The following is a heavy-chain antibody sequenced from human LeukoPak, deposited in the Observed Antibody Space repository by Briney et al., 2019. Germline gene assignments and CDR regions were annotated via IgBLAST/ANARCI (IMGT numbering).Heavy chain of an antibody. D-gene: IGHD3-22*01. CDR2: IYYSGST. J-gene: IGHJ3*02. V-gene: IGHV4-59*01. CDR1: GGSISSYY. Sequence: SETLSLTCTVSGGSISSYYWSWIRQPPGKGLEWIGYIYYSGSTNYNPSLKSRVTISVETSKNQFSLKLSSVIAADTAVYYCARVPSSGYYRPAGNDAFDIWGQGTMVTVSS. CDR3: ARVPSSGYYRPAGNDAFDI.